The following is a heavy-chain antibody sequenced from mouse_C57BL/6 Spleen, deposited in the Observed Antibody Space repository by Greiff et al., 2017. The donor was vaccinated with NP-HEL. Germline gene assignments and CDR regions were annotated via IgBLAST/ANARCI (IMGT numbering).Heavy chain of an antibody. CDR1: GYTFTDYY. D-gene: IGHD3-2*02. J-gene: IGHJ3*01. V-gene: IGHV1-76*01. Sequence: VQLQQSGAELVRPGASVKLSCKASGYTFTDYYINWVKQRPGQGLEWIARIYPGSGNTYYNEKFKGKATLTAEKSSSTAYMQLSSLTSEDSAVYFCARYEAAQATFAYWGQGTLVTVSA. CDR2: IYPGSGNT. CDR3: ARYEAAQATFAY.